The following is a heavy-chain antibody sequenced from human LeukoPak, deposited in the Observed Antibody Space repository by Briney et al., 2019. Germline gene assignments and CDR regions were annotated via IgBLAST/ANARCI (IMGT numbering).Heavy chain of an antibody. Sequence: PGRSLRLSCAASGFTFSSYAMHWVRQAPGKGLEWVAVISYDGSNKYYADSVKGRFTISRDNSKNTLYLQMNSLRAEDTAVYYCARETACGGDCSGHFDYWGQGTLVTVSS. CDR2: ISYDGSNK. V-gene: IGHV3-30-3*01. CDR1: GFTFSSYA. D-gene: IGHD2-21*02. J-gene: IGHJ4*02. CDR3: ARETACGGDCSGHFDY.